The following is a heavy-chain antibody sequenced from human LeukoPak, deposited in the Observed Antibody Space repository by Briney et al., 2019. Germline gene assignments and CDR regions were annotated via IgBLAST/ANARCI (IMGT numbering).Heavy chain of an antibody. CDR2: INTDGSST. J-gene: IGHJ5*02. D-gene: IGHD6-6*01. V-gene: IGHV3-74*01. CDR3: AREAPYSSSRGGFDP. CDR1: GFTFSSYW. Sequence: PGGSLRLSCAASGFTFSSYWMHWVRQAPGKGLVWVSRINTDGSSTSYADSVKGRFTISRDNAKNSLYLQMNSLRAEDTALYHCAREAPYSSSRGGFDPWGQGTLVTVSS.